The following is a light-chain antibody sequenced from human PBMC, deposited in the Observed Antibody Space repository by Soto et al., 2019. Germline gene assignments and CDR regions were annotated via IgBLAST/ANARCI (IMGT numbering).Light chain of an antibody. J-gene: IGKJ1*01. CDR2: GAS. Sequence: EIVMTESPATLCVSPGERATISCRASQSVSSNLAWYQQKPGQAPRLLIYGASTRATGIPARFSGSGSGTEFTLTISSLQSEDFAVYYCQQYNNWPPMAFGQGTKVEIK. CDR3: QQYNNWPPMA. V-gene: IGKV3-15*01. CDR1: QSVSSN.